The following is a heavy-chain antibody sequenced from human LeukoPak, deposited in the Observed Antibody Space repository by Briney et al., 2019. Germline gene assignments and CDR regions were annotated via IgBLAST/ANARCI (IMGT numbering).Heavy chain of an antibody. CDR3: ARRGGSGRAFDY. CDR2: IYYTGST. J-gene: IGHJ4*02. Sequence: LSETLSLTCSVSGASISGGTYYRGWIRQPPGKGLEWIGSIYYTGSTYDNPSLKSRVTISVDTSKNQFSLKLSSVTAADTAVYYCARRGGSGRAFDYWGQGTLVTVSS. D-gene: IGHD1-26*01. CDR1: GASISGGTYY. V-gene: IGHV4-39*01.